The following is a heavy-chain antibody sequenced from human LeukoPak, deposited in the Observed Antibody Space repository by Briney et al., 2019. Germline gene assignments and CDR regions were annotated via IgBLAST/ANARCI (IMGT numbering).Heavy chain of an antibody. CDR2: ISYDGSNK. CDR1: GFIFSRNA. V-gene: IGHV3-30-3*01. D-gene: IGHD3-22*01. CDR3: ARRYYDSSGYSSGEDY. J-gene: IGHJ4*02. Sequence: GGSLRLSCAASGFIFSRNAMHWVRQAPGKGLEWVAVISYDGSNKYYADSVKGRFTISRDISKNTLYLQMNSLRAEDTAVYYCARRYYDSSGYSSGEDYWGQGTLVTVSS.